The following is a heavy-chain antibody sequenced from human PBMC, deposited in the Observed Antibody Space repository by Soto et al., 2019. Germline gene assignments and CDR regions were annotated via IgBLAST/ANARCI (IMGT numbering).Heavy chain of an antibody. CDR3: AGDCVTAMVYGFYSYYGMDV. V-gene: IGHV3-30-3*01. Sequence: QVQLVESGGGVVQPGRSLRLSCAASGFTFSSHAMHWVRQAPGKGLEWVAVISFVGSNKYYADSVKGRFTISRDNSKNTLDLQTNSLSAANPAGYYCAGDCVTAMVYGFYSYYGMDVWGQGTAVTVSS. CDR2: ISFVGSNK. CDR1: GFTFSSHA. J-gene: IGHJ6*02. D-gene: IGHD5-18*01.